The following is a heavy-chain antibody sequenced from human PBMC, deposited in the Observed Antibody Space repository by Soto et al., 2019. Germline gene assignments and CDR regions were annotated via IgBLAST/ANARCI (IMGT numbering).Heavy chain of an antibody. J-gene: IGHJ4*02. CDR3: AKDSDTKRGPDY. CDR1: GFTLSNYA. V-gene: IGHV3-23*01. CDR2: SSVSSDNT. D-gene: IGHD3-10*01. Sequence: EVQLLESGGGLVQPGGSLRLSCAASGFTLSNYAMNWVRQAPGKGLEWVSGSSVSSDNTFYADSVKGRFTISRDNSKSTLFLQMNSLRAEDTALYYCAKDSDTKRGPDYWGQGTLVTVSS.